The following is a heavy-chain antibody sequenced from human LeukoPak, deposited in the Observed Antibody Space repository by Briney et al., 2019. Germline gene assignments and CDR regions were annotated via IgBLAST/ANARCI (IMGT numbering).Heavy chain of an antibody. Sequence: PSETLSLTRTVSGYSISSGYYWGWIRQPPGKGLEWIGSIYHSGSTYYNPSLKSRVTISVDTSKNQFSLKLSSVTAADTAVYYCARVVYDFWSGYYPDYWGQGTLVTVSS. J-gene: IGHJ4*02. CDR3: ARVVYDFWSGYYPDY. D-gene: IGHD3-3*01. CDR2: IYHSGST. V-gene: IGHV4-38-2*02. CDR1: GYSISSGYY.